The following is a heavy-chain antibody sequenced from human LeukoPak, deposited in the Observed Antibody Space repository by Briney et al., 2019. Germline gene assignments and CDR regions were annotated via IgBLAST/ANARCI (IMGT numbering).Heavy chain of an antibody. CDR1: GYTLTELS. Sequence: ASVKVSCKVSGYTLTELSMFWVRQAPGKGLEWMGSFDPEDGETVYAQKFQGGVTMTEDTSTDTAYMELSSLRSEDTAVYYCATGYLVTAGLMDVWGQGTTVTVSS. J-gene: IGHJ6*02. D-gene: IGHD6-13*01. CDR3: ATGYLVTAGLMDV. V-gene: IGHV1-24*01. CDR2: FDPEDGET.